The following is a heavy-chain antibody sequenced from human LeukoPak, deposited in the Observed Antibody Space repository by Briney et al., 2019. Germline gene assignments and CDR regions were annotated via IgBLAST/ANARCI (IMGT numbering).Heavy chain of an antibody. V-gene: IGHV3-21*01. CDR2: ISSSSSYI. J-gene: IGHJ2*01. CDR1: GFTFSSYS. D-gene: IGHD3-16*01. Sequence: GGSLRLSCAASGFTFSSYSMNWVRQAPGKGLEWVSSISSSSSYIYYADSVKGRFTISRDNAKNSLYLQMNSLRAEDTAVYYCARDGGIYAWYFDLWGRGTLVTVSS. CDR3: ARDGGIYAWYFDL.